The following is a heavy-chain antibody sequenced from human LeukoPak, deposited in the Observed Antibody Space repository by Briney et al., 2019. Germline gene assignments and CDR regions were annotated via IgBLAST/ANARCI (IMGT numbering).Heavy chain of an antibody. V-gene: IGHV3-7*03. Sequence: PGGSLRLSCAASGFTFSRYWMSWVRQAPGKGLEWLANIKQDGSEKCYVDSVKGRFTISRDNAKNSLYLQMNSLRADDTAVYYCALGGWDYTPQSSSDFDYWGQGTLVTVSS. CDR3: ALGGWDYTPQSSSDFDY. D-gene: IGHD4-11*01. CDR2: IKQDGSEK. CDR1: GFTFSRYW. J-gene: IGHJ4*02.